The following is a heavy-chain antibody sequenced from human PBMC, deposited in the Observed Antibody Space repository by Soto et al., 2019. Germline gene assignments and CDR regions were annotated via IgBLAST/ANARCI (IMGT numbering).Heavy chain of an antibody. D-gene: IGHD2-21*01. Sequence: SETLSLTCTVSGGSISSGGYYWSWIRQHPGKGLEWIGYIYTSGITNYNPSLMNRVTLSVDTSKNQFSLKLTSVTAADTAVYYCARTAARFPAPFDYWGPGTLVTVSS. CDR2: IYTSGIT. V-gene: IGHV4-61*08. CDR1: GGSISSGGYY. CDR3: ARTAARFPAPFDY. J-gene: IGHJ4*02.